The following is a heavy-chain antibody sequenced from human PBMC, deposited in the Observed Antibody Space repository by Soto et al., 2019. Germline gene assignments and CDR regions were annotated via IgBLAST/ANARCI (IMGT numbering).Heavy chain of an antibody. Sequence: SETLSLTCTVSGDSIRSGDYYWSWIRQPPGKGLEWIGYIYYTGSTYYNPSLRRRVSISIDTSKNQFSLNLSSVTAADTAVYYCARDLGYCVSTSCYTWFDPWGQGTLVTVSS. CDR1: GDSIRSGDYY. CDR2: IYYTGST. D-gene: IGHD2-2*02. J-gene: IGHJ5*02. CDR3: ARDLGYCVSTSCYTWFDP. V-gene: IGHV4-30-4*01.